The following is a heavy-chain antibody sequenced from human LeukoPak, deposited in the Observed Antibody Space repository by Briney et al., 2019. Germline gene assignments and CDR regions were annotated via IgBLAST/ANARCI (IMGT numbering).Heavy chain of an antibody. CDR3: ARDGGYNENYFDY. D-gene: IGHD5-24*01. CDR1: GGTFSSYT. V-gene: IGHV1-69*04. Sequence: GSSMKVSCKASGGTFSSYTISWVRQAPGQGLEWMGRIIPILGIANYAQKFQGRVTITADKSTSTAYMELSSLRSEDTAVYYCARDGGYNENYFDYWGQGTLVTVSS. J-gene: IGHJ4*02. CDR2: IIPILGIA.